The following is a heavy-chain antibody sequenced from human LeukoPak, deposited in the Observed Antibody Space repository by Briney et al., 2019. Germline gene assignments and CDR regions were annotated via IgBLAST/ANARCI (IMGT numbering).Heavy chain of an antibody. CDR2: ISWNNGSI. Sequence: SGRSLRLSCAGSGFIFNNYAMHWVRQPPGKGLEWVSGISWNNGSIDYADSVKGRFTISRDNAKNSLYLQMNSLRVEDTAFYYCAKDNRRHYTSGPNPDSLHWGQGALVTVSS. CDR1: GFIFNNYA. V-gene: IGHV3-9*01. J-gene: IGHJ4*02. D-gene: IGHD6-19*01. CDR3: AKDNRRHYTSGPNPDSLH.